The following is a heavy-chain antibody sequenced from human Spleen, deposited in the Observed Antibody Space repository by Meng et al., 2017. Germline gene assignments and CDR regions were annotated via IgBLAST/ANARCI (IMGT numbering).Heavy chain of an antibody. CDR1: GGSISSSSYY. D-gene: IGHD1-26*01. CDR3: ARMRYSGGYYGSHYYGMDV. V-gene: IGHV4-39*07. CDR2: IYYSGST. Sequence: SETLSLTCTVSGGSISSSSYYWGWIRQPPGKGLEWIGSIYYSGSTYYNPSLKRRVTISVDTSKNQFSLKLTSVTAADTAVYYCARMRYSGGYYGSHYYGMDVWGQGTAVTVSS. J-gene: IGHJ6*02.